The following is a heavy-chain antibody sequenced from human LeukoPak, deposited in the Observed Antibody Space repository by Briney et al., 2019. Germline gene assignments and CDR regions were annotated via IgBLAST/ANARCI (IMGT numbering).Heavy chain of an antibody. D-gene: IGHD3-16*02. J-gene: IGHJ4*02. CDR3: ARGTRLRLGELSLLDY. CDR1: GGSFSGYY. Sequence: SETLSLTCAVYGGSFSGYYWSWIRQPPGKGLEWIGEINHSGSTNYNPSLKSRVTISVDTSKNQFSLKLSSVTAADTAVYYCARGTRLRLGELSLLDYRGQGTLVTVSS. V-gene: IGHV4-34*01. CDR2: INHSGST.